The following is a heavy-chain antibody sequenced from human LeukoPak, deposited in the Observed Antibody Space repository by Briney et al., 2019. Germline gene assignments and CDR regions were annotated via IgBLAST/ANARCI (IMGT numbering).Heavy chain of an antibody. D-gene: IGHD1-26*01. J-gene: IGHJ4*02. Sequence: GPIYTSGSTNYNPSLKSRVTISVDTSKNQFSLKLSSVTAADTAVYYCARDVPTYRGATFDYWGQGTLVTVSS. CDR3: ARDVPTYRGATFDY. V-gene: IGHV4-61*02. CDR2: IYTSGST.